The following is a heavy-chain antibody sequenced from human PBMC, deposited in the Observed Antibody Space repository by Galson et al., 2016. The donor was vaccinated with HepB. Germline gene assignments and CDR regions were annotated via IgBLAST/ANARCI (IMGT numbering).Heavy chain of an antibody. V-gene: IGHV3-33*01. CDR1: GFTFSNYG. CDR3: ATDLCSPTSCYPSSLLRTLLQEHL. J-gene: IGHJ6*01. D-gene: IGHD2-2*01. Sequence: SLRLSCAASGFTFSNYGMHWVRQAPGKGLEWVAIIWYDGSNKYYADSVKGRFTISRDNADNTLYLQMNSLRAEDSAFYYCATDLCSPTSCYPSSLLRTLLQEHLWG. CDR2: IWYDGSNK.